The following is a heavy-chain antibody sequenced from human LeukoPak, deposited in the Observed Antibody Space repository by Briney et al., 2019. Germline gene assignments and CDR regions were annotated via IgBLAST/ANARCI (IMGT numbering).Heavy chain of an antibody. J-gene: IGHJ4*02. V-gene: IGHV3-66*01. D-gene: IGHD3-16*01. CDR1: GFTFSTNY. CDR2: IYRHGGT. Sequence: GGSLRLSCAASGFTFSTNYVSWVRQAPGKGLEWVSVIYRHGGTAYADSVQGGFSISRDNSKNTVDLQMNSLRAEDTAVYYCARDVIYDSEIYSYGDSWGQGTLVTVSS. CDR3: ARDVIYDSEIYSYGDS.